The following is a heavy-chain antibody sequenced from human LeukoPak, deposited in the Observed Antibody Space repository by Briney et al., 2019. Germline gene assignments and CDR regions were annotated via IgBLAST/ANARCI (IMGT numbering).Heavy chain of an antibody. CDR3: TRPSRGESINFDY. D-gene: IGHD7-27*01. Sequence: PGGSLRLSCAASGFTFSGSAMHWVRQASGKGLEWVGRIRSKANSYATAYAASVKGRFTISRDDSKNTAYLQMNSLKTEDTAVYYCTRPSRGESINFDYWGQETLVTVSS. V-gene: IGHV3-73*01. CDR2: IRSKANSYAT. J-gene: IGHJ4*02. CDR1: GFTFSGSA.